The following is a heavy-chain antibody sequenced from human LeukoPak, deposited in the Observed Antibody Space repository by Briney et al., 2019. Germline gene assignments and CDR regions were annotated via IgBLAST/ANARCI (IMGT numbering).Heavy chain of an antibody. CDR3: ARDRPLGYHYDSSGHVY. D-gene: IGHD3-22*01. CDR2: ISSSSSYI. Sequence: PGGSLRLSCATSGFTFSSYSMNWVRQAPGKGLEWVSSISSSSSYIYYADSVKGRFTISRDNAKNSLYLQMNSLRAEDTAVYYCARDRPLGYHYDSSGHVYWGQGTLVTVSS. V-gene: IGHV3-21*01. J-gene: IGHJ4*02. CDR1: GFTFSSYS.